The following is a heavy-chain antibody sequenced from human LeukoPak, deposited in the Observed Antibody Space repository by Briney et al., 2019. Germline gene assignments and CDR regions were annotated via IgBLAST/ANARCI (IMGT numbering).Heavy chain of an antibody. D-gene: IGHD4-17*01. CDR3: ARTTSVTTDAFNI. CDR2: IYPGDSET. Sequence: GESLKISFKGSGYSFTGYWNGWVRPMPGKGLEWMGIIYPGDSETRYSPSFQGQVTISAAKSISTAYLQWSSLKASDTAMYYCARTTSVTTDAFNIWGQGTMVTISS. V-gene: IGHV5-51*01. J-gene: IGHJ3*02. CDR1: GYSFTGYW.